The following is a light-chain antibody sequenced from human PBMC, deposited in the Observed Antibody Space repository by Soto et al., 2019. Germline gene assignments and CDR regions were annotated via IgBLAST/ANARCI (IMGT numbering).Light chain of an antibody. CDR2: DAS. Sequence: DIQMTQSPSSLSASVGARVTLTCRASQSISNRLAWYQQKPGKAPKVLIYDASSLESGVPSRFSGSGSATEFILTSSSLQPEDFATYYCQQRHSYPITFGRGTRLEIK. CDR1: QSISNR. CDR3: QQRHSYPIT. J-gene: IGKJ5*01. V-gene: IGKV1-5*01.